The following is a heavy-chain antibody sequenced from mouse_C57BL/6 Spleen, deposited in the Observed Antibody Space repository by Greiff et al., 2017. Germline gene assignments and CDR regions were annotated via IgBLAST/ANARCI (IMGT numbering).Heavy chain of an antibody. Sequence: QVQLQQPGAELVMPGASVKLSCKASGYTFTSYWMHWVKQRPGQGLEWIGEIDPSNSYTNYNQKFKGKSTMTVDKSSSTAYMQLSSLTSEDSAVYYCARFESNYGFACWGQGALVTVSA. J-gene: IGHJ3*01. CDR1: GYTFTSYW. CDR3: ARFESNYGFAC. D-gene: IGHD2-5*01. V-gene: IGHV1-69*01. CDR2: IDPSNSYT.